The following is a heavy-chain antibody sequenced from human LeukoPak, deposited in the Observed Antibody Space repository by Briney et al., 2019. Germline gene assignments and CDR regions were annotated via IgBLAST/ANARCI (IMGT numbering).Heavy chain of an antibody. J-gene: IGHJ6*03. CDR3: ARGRGTIGSNRDFYFYYYMDI. D-gene: IGHD2-21*01. V-gene: IGHV1-3*03. CDR1: GYTFTNYA. Sequence: ASVKVSCKASGYTFTNYAMHWVRLAPGQRLQWMGWINPVNGNTKYSQYFEGRVTITRDTSASTVYMELSSLRPDDMAVYYCARGRGTIGSNRDFYFYYYMDIWGNGTTVTVSS. CDR2: INPVNGNT.